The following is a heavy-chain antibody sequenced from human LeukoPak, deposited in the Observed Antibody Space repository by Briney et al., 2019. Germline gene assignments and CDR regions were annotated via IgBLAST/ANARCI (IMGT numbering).Heavy chain of an antibody. CDR2: IYSGGRT. V-gene: IGHV3-66*01. Sequence: GGSLRLSCAASGFTVSSNYMSWVRQAPGKGLEWVSVIYSGGRTYYADSVKGRFTISRDNSKNTLYLQMNSLRAEDTAVYYCEVVVAATDDAFDIWGQGTMVTVSS. CDR1: GFTVSSNY. J-gene: IGHJ3*02. CDR3: EVVVAATDDAFDI. D-gene: IGHD2-15*01.